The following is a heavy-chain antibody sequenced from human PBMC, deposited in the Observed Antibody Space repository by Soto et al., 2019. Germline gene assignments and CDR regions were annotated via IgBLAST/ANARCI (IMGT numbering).Heavy chain of an antibody. D-gene: IGHD1-1*01. Sequence: GGSLRLSCAASGFTFSDYYMSWIRQAPGKGLEWVSYISSSGSTIYYADSVKGRFTISRDNAKNSLYLQMNSLRAEDTAVYYCAREPHKREKLETFGYYYYYYMDVWGKGTTVTVSS. J-gene: IGHJ6*03. V-gene: IGHV3-11*01. CDR2: ISSSGSTI. CDR3: AREPHKREKLETFGYYYYYYMDV. CDR1: GFTFSDYY.